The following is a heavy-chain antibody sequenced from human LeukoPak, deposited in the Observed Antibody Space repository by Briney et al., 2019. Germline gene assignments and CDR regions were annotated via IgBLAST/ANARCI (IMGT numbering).Heavy chain of an antibody. Sequence: ASETLSLTCTVSGGSISSYYWSWIRQPPGKGLEWIGYIYYSGSTNYNPSLKSRVTISVDTPKNQFSLKLSSVTAADTAVYYCARDPTGAGVDYWGQGTLVTVSS. CDR2: IYYSGST. D-gene: IGHD7-27*01. CDR1: GGSISSYY. CDR3: ARDPTGAGVDY. J-gene: IGHJ4*02. V-gene: IGHV4-59*01.